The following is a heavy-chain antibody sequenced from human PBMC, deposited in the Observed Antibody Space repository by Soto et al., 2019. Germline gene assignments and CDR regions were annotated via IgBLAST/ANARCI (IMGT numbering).Heavy chain of an antibody. V-gene: IGHV1-69*02. CDR1: GGTFSSYT. D-gene: IGHD6-13*01. J-gene: IGHJ4*02. CDR3: ASEPSIAAAGPFDY. Sequence: ASVKVSCKASGGTFSSYTISWVRQAPGQGLEWMGRIIPILGIANYAQKFQGRVTITADKSTSTAYMELSSLRAEDTAVYYCASEPSIAAAGPFDYWGQGTLVTVSS. CDR2: IIPILGIA.